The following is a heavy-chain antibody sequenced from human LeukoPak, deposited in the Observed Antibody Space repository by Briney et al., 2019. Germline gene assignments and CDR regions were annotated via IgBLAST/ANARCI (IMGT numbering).Heavy chain of an antibody. CDR1: GFTFSSYD. V-gene: IGHV3-30*03. Sequence: GRSLRLSCAASGFTFSSYDMHWVRQAPGKGLEWVAVISSNGGIKYYADSVKGRFTISRDNSKNTLYLQMNSLRAEDTAVYYCARNPPNYDFWSGPYYYGMDVWGQGTTVTVSS. CDR3: ARNPPNYDFWSGPYYYGMDV. J-gene: IGHJ6*02. D-gene: IGHD3-3*01. CDR2: ISSNGGIK.